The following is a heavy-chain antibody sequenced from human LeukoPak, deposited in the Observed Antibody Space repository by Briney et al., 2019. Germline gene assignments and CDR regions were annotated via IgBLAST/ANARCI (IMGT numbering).Heavy chain of an antibody. D-gene: IGHD2-2*01. Sequence: ASVEISCKASGYTFTSYVMQWVRQAPGQGLEWMGWINVVNGNTEYSRKFQGRVTITRDTSASTVYMDLSSLTSEDTAVYYCARDSFGTSRPSDYWGQGTLVTVSS. J-gene: IGHJ4*02. V-gene: IGHV1-3*01. CDR3: ARDSFGTSRPSDY. CDR1: GYTFTSYV. CDR2: INVVNGNT.